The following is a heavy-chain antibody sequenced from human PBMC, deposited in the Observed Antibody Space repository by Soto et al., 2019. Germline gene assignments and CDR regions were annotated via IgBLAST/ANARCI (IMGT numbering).Heavy chain of an antibody. D-gene: IGHD2-21*02. CDR3: ARDLWGYCGTDCYPLDV. CDR1: GGSISRYY. J-gene: IGHJ6*02. CDR2: MYNTGST. V-gene: IGHV4-59*01. Sequence: QVQLQESGPGLVKPSETLSLTCTVSGGSISRYYWSWIRQPPGKGLEWIGYMYNTGSTVYNPSFKSRVTIPVDTSTNQFSLKLNSVTAADTAVYYCARDLWGYCGTDCYPLDVWGQGTTVTVSS.